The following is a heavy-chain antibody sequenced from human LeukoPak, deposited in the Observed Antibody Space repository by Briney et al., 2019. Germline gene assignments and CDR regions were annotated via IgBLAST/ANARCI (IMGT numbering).Heavy chain of an antibody. CDR1: GFTFSSYA. CDR3: AKDFLHCSGGSCYSLPRSYFDY. D-gene: IGHD2-15*01. CDR2: ISGSGGST. Sequence: QSGGSLRLSCAASGFTFSSYAMSWVRQAPGKGLEWVSAISGSGGSTYYADSVKGRFTISGDNSKNTLYLQMNSLRAEDTAVYYCAKDFLHCSGGSCYSLPRSYFDYWGQGTLVTVSS. V-gene: IGHV3-23*01. J-gene: IGHJ4*02.